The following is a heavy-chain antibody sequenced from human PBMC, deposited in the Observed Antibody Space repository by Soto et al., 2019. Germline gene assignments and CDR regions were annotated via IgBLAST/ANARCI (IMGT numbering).Heavy chain of an antibody. Sequence: QVQLQESGPGLVKPSQTLSLTCSVSGGSISGGGYTWSWIRQHPEKGLEWIGFIYDSGNPYYNPSLKSRVTMSVETSKNQFSLKLSSVTAADAAVYYCARNRDCSGGSCYDYYMDVWGKGTTVTVSS. CDR1: GGSISGGGYT. CDR2: IYDSGNP. CDR3: ARNRDCSGGSCYDYYMDV. J-gene: IGHJ6*03. D-gene: IGHD2-15*01. V-gene: IGHV4-31*03.